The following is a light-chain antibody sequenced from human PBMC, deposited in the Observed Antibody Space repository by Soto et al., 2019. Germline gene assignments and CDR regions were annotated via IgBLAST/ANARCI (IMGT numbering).Light chain of an antibody. Sequence: EIVLTQSPATLSLSPGERATLSCRASQSVSSYLAWYQQKPGQAPRLLIYDASNRATGIPARFSGSGSGTDSTLTISSLEPEDFAVYYCQQRGNWPRTFGQGTMVEIK. V-gene: IGKV3-11*01. CDR3: QQRGNWPRT. CDR2: DAS. CDR1: QSVSSY. J-gene: IGKJ1*01.